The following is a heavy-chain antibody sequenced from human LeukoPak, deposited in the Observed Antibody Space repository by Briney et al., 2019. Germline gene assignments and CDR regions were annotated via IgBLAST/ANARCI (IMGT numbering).Heavy chain of an antibody. D-gene: IGHD4-17*01. Sequence: GGSLRLSCAASGLTFSRHAMSWVRQAPGKGLEWVSSISGSGGSTCYADSVKGRFTISRDNAKNTLYLQMNSLRAEDTAVYYCAKDYGDLKEDFWGQGTLVTVSS. J-gene: IGHJ4*02. V-gene: IGHV3-23*01. CDR1: GLTFSRHA. CDR2: ISGSGGST. CDR3: AKDYGDLKEDF.